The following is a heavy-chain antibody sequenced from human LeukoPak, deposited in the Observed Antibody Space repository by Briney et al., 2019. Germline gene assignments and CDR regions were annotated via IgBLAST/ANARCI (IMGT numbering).Heavy chain of an antibody. Sequence: GGSLRLSCAASGFTFSSYSMNWVRQAPGKGLEWVSYISSSSGTIYYADSVKGRFTISRDNAKNSLYLQMNSLRAEDTAVYYCARESRQWLVLGGVDYWGQGTLVTVSS. CDR1: GFTFSSYS. V-gene: IGHV3-48*04. CDR3: ARESRQWLVLGGVDY. J-gene: IGHJ4*02. D-gene: IGHD6-19*01. CDR2: ISSSSGTI.